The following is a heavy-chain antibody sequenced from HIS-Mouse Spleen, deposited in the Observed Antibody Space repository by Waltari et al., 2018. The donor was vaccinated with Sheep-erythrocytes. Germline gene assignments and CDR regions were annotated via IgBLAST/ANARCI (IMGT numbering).Heavy chain of an antibody. CDR3: ARGAYSSSWYPFQH. D-gene: IGHD6-13*01. Sequence: QVQLVESGGGVVQPGRSLRLSCAASGFTFSSYAMHWVRQAPGKGREWVAVISDDGSNKYYADSGKGRFTISRDNSKNTLYLQMNSLRAEDTAVYYCARGAYSSSWYPFQHWGQGTLVTVSS. V-gene: IGHV3-30-3*01. CDR1: GFTFSSYA. CDR2: ISDDGSNK. J-gene: IGHJ1*01.